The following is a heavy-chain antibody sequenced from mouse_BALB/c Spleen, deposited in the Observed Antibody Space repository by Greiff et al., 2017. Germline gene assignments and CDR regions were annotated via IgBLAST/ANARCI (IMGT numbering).Heavy chain of an antibody. CDR2: ISSGGGST. D-gene: IGHD2-4*01. J-gene: IGHJ2*01. Sequence: DVKLVESGGGLVKPGGSLKLSCAASGFAFSSYDMSWVRQTPEKRLEWVAYISSGGGSTYYPDIVKGRYNISRDNAKNNLYLQMSSVKSEDTAMYYSERHEDYDDDWGQGTTLTVSS. CDR1: GFAFSSYD. V-gene: IGHV5-12-1*01. CDR3: ERHEDYDDD.